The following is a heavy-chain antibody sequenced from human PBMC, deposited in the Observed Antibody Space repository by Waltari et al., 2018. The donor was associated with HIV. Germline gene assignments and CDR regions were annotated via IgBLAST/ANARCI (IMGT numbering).Heavy chain of an antibody. CDR2: ISGSAYDF. J-gene: IGHJ2*01. V-gene: IGHV3-23*04. D-gene: IGHD3-3*01. CDR3: AKDMGDFWSGVYTRGYFDV. CDR1: VFSFSTYA. Sequence: EVQLVESGGNLVQPGGSLSLSCAAAVFSFSTYAMSWVRRAPGSVLECDAEISGSAYDFHYADSVKRLLTITSYSSKNTLFLKMNILRADDTAVYYCAKDMGDFWSGVYTRGYFDVWGRGTPVTVSS.